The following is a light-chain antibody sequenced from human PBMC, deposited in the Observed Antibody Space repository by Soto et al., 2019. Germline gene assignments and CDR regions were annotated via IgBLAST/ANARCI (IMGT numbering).Light chain of an antibody. Sequence: QSVLTQPPSVSAAPGQKVTISCSGSSSNIGNNYVSWYQQLPGTAPKLLIYDNNKRPSGIPDRFSGSKSGTSATLGITGLQTGDEADYYCGTWDSSLSAGPFGGGTKVTVL. J-gene: IGLJ2*01. V-gene: IGLV1-51*01. CDR3: GTWDSSLSAGP. CDR2: DNN. CDR1: SSNIGNNY.